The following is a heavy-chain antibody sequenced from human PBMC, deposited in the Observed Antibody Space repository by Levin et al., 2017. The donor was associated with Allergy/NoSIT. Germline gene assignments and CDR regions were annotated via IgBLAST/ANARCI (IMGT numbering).Heavy chain of an antibody. CDR1: GFTFSSYS. D-gene: IGHD3-10*01. Sequence: GESLKISCAASGFTFSSYSMNWVRQAPGKGLEWVSSISSSSSYIYYADSVKGRFTISRDNAKNSLYLQMNSLRAEDTAVYYCARDQYYYGSGSYYLRYYYYYMDVWGKGTTVTVSS. J-gene: IGHJ6*03. V-gene: IGHV3-21*01. CDR2: ISSSSSYI. CDR3: ARDQYYYGSGSYYLRYYYYYMDV.